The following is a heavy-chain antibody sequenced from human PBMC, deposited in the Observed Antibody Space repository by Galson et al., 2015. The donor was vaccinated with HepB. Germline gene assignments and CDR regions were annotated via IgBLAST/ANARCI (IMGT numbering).Heavy chain of an antibody. J-gene: IGHJ5*02. CDR1: GYIFSNYG. CDR2: INTGNGNA. V-gene: IGHV1-3*04. Sequence: SVKVSCKASGYIFSNYGIHWVRQAPGQRLEWMGWINTGNGNAKLSQRFQGRLSIARDTFASTVYMELSSLRSEDTAVYYCARSFLEWSRQNWLDPWGQGTLVTVSS. D-gene: IGHD3-3*01. CDR3: ARSFLEWSRQNWLDP.